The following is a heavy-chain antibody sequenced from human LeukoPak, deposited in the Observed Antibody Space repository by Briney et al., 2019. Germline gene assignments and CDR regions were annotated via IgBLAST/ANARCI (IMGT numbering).Heavy chain of an antibody. CDR2: ISAHNCDT. V-gene: IGHV1-18*01. CDR1: GYTFANYG. CDR3: ARDTKRYCSGGSCESLFDY. D-gene: IGHD2-15*01. J-gene: IGHJ4*02. Sequence: ASVKVSCKPSGYTFANYGISWVRQAPGQGLEWMGWISAHNCDTNSAQKFQGRGTMTTDPITGAAYMELRSLRSDDTAVYYCARDTKRYCSGGSCESLFDYWGQGTLGTVSS.